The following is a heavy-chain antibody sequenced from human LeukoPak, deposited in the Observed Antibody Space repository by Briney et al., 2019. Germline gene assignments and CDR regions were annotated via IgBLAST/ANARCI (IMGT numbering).Heavy chain of an antibody. V-gene: IGHV3-73*01. D-gene: IGHD3-9*01. CDR2: IRSKANTYAT. CDR3: ARLGILTGYPTYYGMDV. CDR1: GFTFSGSA. Sequence: GGSLRLSCAASGFTFSGSAMHWVRQASGKGLEWVGRIRSKANTYATAYAASVKGRFSISRNDSKNTAYLQMNSLRAEDTAVSYCARLGILTGYPTYYGMDVWGQGTTVTVSS. J-gene: IGHJ6*02.